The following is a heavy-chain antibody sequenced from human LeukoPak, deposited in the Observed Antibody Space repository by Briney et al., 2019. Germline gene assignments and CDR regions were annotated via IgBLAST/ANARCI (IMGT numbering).Heavy chain of an antibody. CDR3: ARDFFEQAPYYYDSSGRGFDY. Sequence: ASVKVSCKASGYTFTSYGISWVRQAPGQGLEWMGWISAYNGNTNYAQKLQGRVTMTTDTSTSTAYMELRSLRSDDTAVYYCARDFFEQAPYYYDSSGRGFDYWGQGTLVTVSS. J-gene: IGHJ4*02. CDR2: ISAYNGNT. V-gene: IGHV1-18*01. D-gene: IGHD3-22*01. CDR1: GYTFTSYG.